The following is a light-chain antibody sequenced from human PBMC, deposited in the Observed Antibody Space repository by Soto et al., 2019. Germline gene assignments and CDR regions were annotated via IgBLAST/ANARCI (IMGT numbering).Light chain of an antibody. J-gene: IGLJ3*02. Sequence: QSALTQPRSVSGSPGQSVTISCTGTSGDVGAYDRVSWYQHHPTKAPKLIIYDVTNRPSGVPYRFSGSKSGSTASLTISGLQAEDEADYYCRSHAGGSSWVFGGGTQLTVL. V-gene: IGLV2-11*01. CDR2: DVT. CDR1: SGDVGAYDR. CDR3: RSHAGGSSWV.